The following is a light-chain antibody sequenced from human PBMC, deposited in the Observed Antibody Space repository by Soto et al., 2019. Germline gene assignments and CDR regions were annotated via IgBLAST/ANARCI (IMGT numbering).Light chain of an antibody. Sequence: QSVLTQPGTVSGSAGQSITISCTGTSSDVGSYNLVSWYQQHPGKAPKLMIYEVSKRPSGVSNRFSGSKSGNTASLTISGLQAEDEADYYCCSYAGSSTYVFGTG. CDR2: EVS. V-gene: IGLV2-23*02. CDR1: SSDVGSYNL. CDR3: CSYAGSSTYV. J-gene: IGLJ1*01.